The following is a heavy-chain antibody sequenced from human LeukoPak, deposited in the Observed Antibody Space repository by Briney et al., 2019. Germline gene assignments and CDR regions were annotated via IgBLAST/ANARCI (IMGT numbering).Heavy chain of an antibody. CDR2: IYYSGST. CDR1: GGSISSYY. D-gene: IGHD1-20*01. V-gene: IGHV4-59*01. Sequence: SVTLSLTCTVSGGSISSYYWSWIRQPPGKGLEWIGYIYYSGSTNYTPSLKSRVTISVDTSKNQFSLKLSSVTAADTAVYYCAGALGMAFDYWGQGTLVTVSS. CDR3: AGALGMAFDY. J-gene: IGHJ4*02.